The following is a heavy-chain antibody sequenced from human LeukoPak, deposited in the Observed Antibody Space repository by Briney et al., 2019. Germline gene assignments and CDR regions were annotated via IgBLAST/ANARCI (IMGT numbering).Heavy chain of an antibody. D-gene: IGHD3-22*01. J-gene: IGHJ4*01. Sequence: GGSLRLSCAASGFTFSSYSMNWVRQAPGKGLEWVSRIDSDGRSTSYADSVKGRFAFSRDNAKNTLYLQMNSLRAEDTAVYYCARGGGYYGDYSDYWGHGTLVTVSS. V-gene: IGHV3-74*01. CDR1: GFTFSSYS. CDR2: IDSDGRST. CDR3: ARGGGYYGDYSDY.